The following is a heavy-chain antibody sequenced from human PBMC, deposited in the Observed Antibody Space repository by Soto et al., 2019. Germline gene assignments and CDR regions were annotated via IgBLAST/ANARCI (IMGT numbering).Heavy chain of an antibody. Sequence: SETLSLTCTVSGGSISSYYWSWIRQPPGKGLEWIGYIYYSGSTNYNPSLKSRVTISVDTSKIQFSLKLSSVTAADTAVYYCARGDTAMVYFDYWGQGTLVTVSS. CDR3: ARGDTAMVYFDY. CDR2: IYYSGST. J-gene: IGHJ4*02. V-gene: IGHV4-59*01. CDR1: GGSISSYY. D-gene: IGHD5-18*01.